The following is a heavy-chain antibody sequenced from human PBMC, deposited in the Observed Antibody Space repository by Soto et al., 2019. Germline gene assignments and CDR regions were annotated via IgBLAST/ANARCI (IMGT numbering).Heavy chain of an antibody. V-gene: IGHV3-66*01. D-gene: IGHD3-16*01. CDR3: ARDPWAADY. J-gene: IGHJ4*02. CDR1: GFTVSTKY. Sequence: GGSLRLSCAASGFTVSTKYMSWVRQAPGKGLEWVSVIYSGGSTFYGDSVRGRFTISRDNSKNTVNLQMISLRAEDTAVYYCARDPWAADYWGQGTLVTVSS. CDR2: IYSGGST.